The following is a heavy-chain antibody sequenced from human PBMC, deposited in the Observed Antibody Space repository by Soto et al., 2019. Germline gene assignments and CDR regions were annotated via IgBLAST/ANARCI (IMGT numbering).Heavy chain of an antibody. CDR2: ISGYNGNT. J-gene: IGHJ6*02. CDR3: ARWHCSRGTCAPYGMDV. D-gene: IGHD2-2*01. CDR1: GYSFTTYG. Sequence: ASVKVSCKASGYSFTTYGISWVRQAPGQGLEWMGWISGYNGNTNYAQKLQGRVTMTTDTSTSTGYMELRSLRSDDTAMYYCARWHCSRGTCAPYGMDVWGQGTTVTVSS. V-gene: IGHV1-18*01.